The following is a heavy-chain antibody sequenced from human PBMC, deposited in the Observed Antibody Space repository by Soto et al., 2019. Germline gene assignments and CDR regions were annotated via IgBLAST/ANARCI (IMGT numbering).Heavy chain of an antibody. CDR3: ARARIVLVPAAMEPRGAYYYYGMDV. V-gene: IGHV2-70*11. CDR2: IDWDDDK. J-gene: IGHJ6*02. CDR1: GFSLSTSGMC. D-gene: IGHD2-2*01. Sequence: SGPTLVNPTQTITLTCTFSGFSLSTSGMCVSWIRQPPGKALEWLARIDWDDDKYYSTSLKTRLTISKDTSKNQVVLTMTNMDPVDTATYYCARARIVLVPAAMEPRGAYYYYGMDVWGQGTTVTVSS.